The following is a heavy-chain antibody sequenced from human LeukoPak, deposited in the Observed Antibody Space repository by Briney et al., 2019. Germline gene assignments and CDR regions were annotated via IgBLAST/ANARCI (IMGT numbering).Heavy chain of an antibody. CDR2: IYYSGGT. V-gene: IGHV4-59*01. J-gene: IGHJ4*02. CDR3: ARLRWSLCPDY. Sequence: SETLSLTCTVSGGSISSYYWSWIRQPPGKGLEWIGYIYYSGGTNYNPSLKSRVTISVDTSKNQFSLKLSSVTAADTAVYYCARLRWSLCPDYWGQGTLVTVSS. D-gene: IGHD4-23*01. CDR1: GGSISSYY.